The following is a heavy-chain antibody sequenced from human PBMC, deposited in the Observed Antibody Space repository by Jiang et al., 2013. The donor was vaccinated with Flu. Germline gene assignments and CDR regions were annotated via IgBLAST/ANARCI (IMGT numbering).Heavy chain of an antibody. CDR2: TYYRSKWYN. D-gene: IGHD1-26*01. V-gene: IGHV6-1*01. CDR3: ARDWVVGATSGDAFDI. Sequence: VGWTWIRQSPSRGLEWLGRTYYRSKWYNDYAVSVKSRITINPDTSKNQFSLQLNSVTPEDTAVYYCARDWVVGATSGDAFDIWGQGTMVTVSS. J-gene: IGHJ3*02. CDR1: VG.